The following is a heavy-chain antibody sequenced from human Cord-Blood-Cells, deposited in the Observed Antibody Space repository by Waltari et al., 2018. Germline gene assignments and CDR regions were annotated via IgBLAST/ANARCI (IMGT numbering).Heavy chain of an antibody. V-gene: IGHV1-69*01. Sequence: QVQLVQYWAEVKKPGRSVKVSCKASGATLTSYALSWVRQAPGQGLEWMGGIIPIFGTANYAQKFQGRVTITADESTSTAYMELSSLRSEDTAVYYCARDNWNNFDYWGQGTLVTVSS. D-gene: IGHD1-20*01. CDR2: IIPIFGTA. J-gene: IGHJ4*02. CDR1: GATLTSYA. CDR3: ARDNWNNFDY.